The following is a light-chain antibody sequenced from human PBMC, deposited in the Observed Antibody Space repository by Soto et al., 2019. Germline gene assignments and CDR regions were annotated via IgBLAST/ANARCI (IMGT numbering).Light chain of an antibody. CDR3: QQRCNWPL. CDR1: QSVSSY. CDR2: DAS. V-gene: IGKV3-11*01. J-gene: IGKJ5*01. Sequence: IVFSLSPATLSSTPEERATLSCRASQSVSSYLAWYQQKPGQAPRLLIYDASNRATGIPARFSGSGSGTDFTLAISSLEPEDFAVYYCQQRCNWPLFGQGTRLEI.